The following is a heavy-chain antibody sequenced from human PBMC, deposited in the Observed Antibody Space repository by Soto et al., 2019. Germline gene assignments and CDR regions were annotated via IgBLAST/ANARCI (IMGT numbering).Heavy chain of an antibody. CDR2: ISGSGGST. V-gene: IGHV3-23*01. CDR1: GFTFSSYA. D-gene: IGHD3-10*01. J-gene: IGHJ4*02. Sequence: EVQLLESGGGLVQPGGSLRLSCAASGFTFSSYAMSWVRQAPGKGLEWVSAISGSGGSTYYADSVKGRFTISRDNSKNTLYLQMNSLRAEDTAVYYCAKDYPYYYGSGSYPLSYFDYWGQGTLVTVSS. CDR3: AKDYPYYYGSGSYPLSYFDY.